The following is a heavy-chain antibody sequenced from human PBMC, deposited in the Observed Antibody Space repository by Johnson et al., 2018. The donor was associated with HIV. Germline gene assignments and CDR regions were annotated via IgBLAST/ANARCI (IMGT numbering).Heavy chain of an antibody. CDR1: RFTFRNYL. CDR2: IKEDGSEK. J-gene: IGHJ3*02. D-gene: IGHD2-15*01. CDR3: ARDWGGYCSGGSCYGDAFDI. V-gene: IGHV3-7*01. Sequence: VQLVESGGALVQPGGSLRLSCAASRFTFRNYLMSWVRQAPGKGLEWVANIKEDGSEKVYVDSVKGGFTISRENAKNSLYMQMNSLRTEDTAVYYCARDWGGYCSGGSCYGDAFDIWGQGTRVTVSS.